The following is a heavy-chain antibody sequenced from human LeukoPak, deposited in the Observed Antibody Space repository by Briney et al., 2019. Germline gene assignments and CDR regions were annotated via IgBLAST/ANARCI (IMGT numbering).Heavy chain of an antibody. CDR2: IYNSRDT. D-gene: IGHD5-12*01. CDR1: AGSIRRYY. J-gene: IGHJ4*02. V-gene: IGHV4-59*08. CDR3: ARGGYSGYEPYDY. Sequence: PSETLSLTCTVSAGSIRRYYWSWIRQPPGKGLEWLGYIYNSRDTNYNPPLKSRVTISVDTSKNQFSLKLSSVTAADTAVYYCARGGYSGYEPYDYWGQGTLVTVSS.